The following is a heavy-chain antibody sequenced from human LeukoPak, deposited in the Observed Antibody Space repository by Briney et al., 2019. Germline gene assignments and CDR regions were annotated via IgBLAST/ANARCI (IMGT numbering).Heavy chain of an antibody. CDR2: ISSSSSTI. D-gene: IGHD6-19*01. V-gene: IGHV3-48*01. J-gene: IGHJ4*02. CDR1: GFTFSSYS. CDR3: AKESGYSSGWYPETFDY. Sequence: GGSLRLSCAASGFTFSSYSMNWVRQAPGKGLEWVSYISSSSSTIYYADSVKGRFTISRDNSKNTLYLQMNSLRAEDTAVYYCAKESGYSSGWYPETFDYWGQGTLVTVSS.